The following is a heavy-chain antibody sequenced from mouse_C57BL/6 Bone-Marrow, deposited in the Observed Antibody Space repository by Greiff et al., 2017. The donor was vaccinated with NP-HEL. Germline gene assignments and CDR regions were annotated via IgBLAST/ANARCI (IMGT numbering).Heavy chain of an antibody. CDR1: GYAFSSSW. J-gene: IGHJ2*01. CDR3: ARENGNYLYYFDY. D-gene: IGHD2-1*01. CDR2: IYPGDGDT. Sequence: VQLQQSGPELVKPGASVKISCKASGYAFSSSWMNWVKQRPGKGLEWIGRIYPGDGDTNYNGKFKGKATLTADKSSSTAYMQLSSLTSEDSAVYFCARENGNYLYYFDYWGKGTTLTVSS. V-gene: IGHV1-82*01.